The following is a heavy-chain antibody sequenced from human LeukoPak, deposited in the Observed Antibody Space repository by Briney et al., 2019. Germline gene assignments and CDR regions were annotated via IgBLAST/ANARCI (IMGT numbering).Heavy chain of an antibody. J-gene: IGHJ4*02. D-gene: IGHD3-10*01. Sequence: PGGSLRLSCAASGFTFSSYAMSWVRQAPGKGLEWVSAISGSGGSTYYADSVKGRFTISRDNSKNTLYLQMNSLRAEDTAVYYCAKGTYYYGSGSYHFDYWGQGTLVTVSS. CDR1: GFTFSSYA. V-gene: IGHV3-23*01. CDR3: AKGTYYYGSGSYHFDY. CDR2: ISGSGGST.